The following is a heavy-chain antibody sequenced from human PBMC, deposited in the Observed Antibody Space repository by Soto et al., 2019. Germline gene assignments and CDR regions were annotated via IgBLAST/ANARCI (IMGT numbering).Heavy chain of an antibody. CDR3: ATGGCSSTSCCTWHDGEWFEP. V-gene: IGHV1-2*02. CDR1: GYTLTGYY. Sequence: ASVKVSCKASGYTLTGYYMHWVRQAPGQGLESMGWINPNSGGTNYAQKFQGRVTMTRDTSISTAYMELSRLRSDDTAVYYCATGGCSSTSCCTWHDGEWFEPWGEVTLVPVCS. J-gene: IGHJ5*02. D-gene: IGHD2-2*02. CDR2: INPNSGGT.